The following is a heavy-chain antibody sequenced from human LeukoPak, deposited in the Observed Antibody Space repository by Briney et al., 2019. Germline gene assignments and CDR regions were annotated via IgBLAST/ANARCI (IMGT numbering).Heavy chain of an antibody. CDR3: ARELPTVTSSRGLNWFDP. J-gene: IGHJ5*02. Sequence: ASVKVSCKASGGTFSSYAISWVRQAPGQGLEWMGRIIPILGIANYAQKFQGRVTITADKSTSTAYMELSSLRSEDTAVYYCARELPTVTSSRGLNWFDPWGQGTLVTVSS. CDR1: GGTFSSYA. D-gene: IGHD4-17*01. V-gene: IGHV1-69*04. CDR2: IIPILGIA.